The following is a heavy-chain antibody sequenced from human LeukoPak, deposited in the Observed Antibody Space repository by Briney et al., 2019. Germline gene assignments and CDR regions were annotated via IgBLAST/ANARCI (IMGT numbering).Heavy chain of an antibody. D-gene: IGHD3-3*02. V-gene: IGHV4-39*07. CDR1: GGSISSSSYY. J-gene: IGHJ4*02. CDR2: IYTSGST. Sequence: SETLSLTCTVSGGSISSSSYYGGWIRQPPGKGLEWIGRIYTSGSTNYNPSLKSRVTMSVDTSKNQFSLKLSSVTAADTAVYYCARVGFLEWSFDYWGQGTLVTVSS. CDR3: ARVGFLEWSFDY.